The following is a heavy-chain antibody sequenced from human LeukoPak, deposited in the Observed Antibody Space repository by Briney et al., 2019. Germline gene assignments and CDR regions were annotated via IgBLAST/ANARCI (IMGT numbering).Heavy chain of an antibody. CDR1: GFTFNSYD. CDR3: ARESAAGTCDY. J-gene: IGHJ4*02. Sequence: GGSLRLSCAASGFTFNSYDMHWVRQAPGKGLEWVAVLWYDGNNRYYADSVKGRFTISRDNSKNTLYLQMNSLRAEDTAVYYCARESAAGTCDYWGQGTLVTVSS. CDR2: LWYDGNNR. D-gene: IGHD6-13*01. V-gene: IGHV3-33*01.